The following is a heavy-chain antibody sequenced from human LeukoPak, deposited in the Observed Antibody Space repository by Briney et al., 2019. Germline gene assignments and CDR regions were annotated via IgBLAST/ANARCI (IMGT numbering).Heavy chain of an antibody. Sequence: GGSLRLSCAASGFTFSSYRMSWVRQTPGKGLEWLSYITETGSIIYYADSVKGRFAISRDNSKNTLYLQMNSLRAEDTAVYYCAKVGSPRGFDYWGQGTLVTVSS. CDR3: AKVGSPRGFDY. CDR2: ITETGSII. D-gene: IGHD3-16*01. CDR1: GFTFSSYR. J-gene: IGHJ4*02. V-gene: IGHV3-48*01.